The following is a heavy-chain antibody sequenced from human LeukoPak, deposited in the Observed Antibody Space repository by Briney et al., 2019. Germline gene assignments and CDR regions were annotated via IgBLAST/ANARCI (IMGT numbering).Heavy chain of an antibody. Sequence: ASVKVSCKASGYTFTDSYMHWVRQAPGQGPEWMGWLNPNSGDTKYAQRFQGRDTMTRDTSINTAYMELSSLRSDDTAVYYCASLITLVIPVAPYYYYGVDVWGQGTTVTVSS. CDR2: LNPNSGDT. V-gene: IGHV1-2*02. J-gene: IGHJ6*02. CDR1: GYTFTDSY. CDR3: ASLITLVIPVAPYYYYGVDV. D-gene: IGHD3-22*01.